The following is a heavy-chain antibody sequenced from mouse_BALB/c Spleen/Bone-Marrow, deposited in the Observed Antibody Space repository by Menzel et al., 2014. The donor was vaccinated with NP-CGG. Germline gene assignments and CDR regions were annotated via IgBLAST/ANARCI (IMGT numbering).Heavy chain of an antibody. CDR3: ARGGELRPWFAY. J-gene: IGHJ3*01. V-gene: IGHV5-6-5*01. Sequence: EVNLVESGGGSVKPGGSLKLSCAASGFTFSSYAMSWVRQTPEKRLEWVASISSGGNTYYPDSMKGRFTISRDNARNILYLQMSSLGSEDTAMYYCARGGELRPWFAYWGQGTLVTVSA. D-gene: IGHD2-4*01. CDR2: ISSGGNT. CDR1: GFTFSSYA.